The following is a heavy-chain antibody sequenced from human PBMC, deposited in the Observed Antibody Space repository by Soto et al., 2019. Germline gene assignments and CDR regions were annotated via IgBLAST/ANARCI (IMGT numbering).Heavy chain of an antibody. Sequence: QPGGSLRLSCAASGFTFSSYGMHWVRQAPGKGLEWVALISYDGSNKYYADSVKCRFTISRDNSKNTLYLQVNSLRAEDTPVYYCAKEGHWLQYYFDYWGQGTLVTVSS. CDR2: ISYDGSNK. D-gene: IGHD4-4*01. CDR3: AKEGHWLQYYFDY. J-gene: IGHJ4*02. V-gene: IGHV3-30*18. CDR1: GFTFSSYG.